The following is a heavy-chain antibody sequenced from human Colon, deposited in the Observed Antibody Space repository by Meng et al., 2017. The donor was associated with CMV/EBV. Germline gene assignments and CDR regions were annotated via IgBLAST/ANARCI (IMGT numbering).Heavy chain of an antibody. CDR2: SYHSEST. Sequence: GLREAVGPGLVKHSWAPPLPCCCAGGAIRSSNCWSWGRQRPGTGLGWMGVSYHSESTNYNSTLNNRLSLTVDKSTNQISLTLHSVTATDTAADYCARVIYASGNMAHLDCWGQGTLVTVSS. V-gene: IGHV4-4*02. J-gene: IGHJ4*02. CDR1: GGAIRSSNC. D-gene: IGHD3-10*01. CDR3: ARVIYASGNMAHLDC.